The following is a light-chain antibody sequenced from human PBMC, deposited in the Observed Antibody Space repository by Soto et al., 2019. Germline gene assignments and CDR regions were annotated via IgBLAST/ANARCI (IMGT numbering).Light chain of an antibody. CDR2: DAS. V-gene: IGKV3-11*01. J-gene: IGKJ5*01. CDR3: QQRSNWPPFT. CDR1: QSVSSN. Sequence: EILLTQSPAPLSLSPVERATLCCRASQSVSSNLAWYQQKPGQAPRLLISDASNRATGIPARFSGSGSGTDFTLTISSLEPEDIAVYYCQQRSNWPPFTFGQGTRLEIK.